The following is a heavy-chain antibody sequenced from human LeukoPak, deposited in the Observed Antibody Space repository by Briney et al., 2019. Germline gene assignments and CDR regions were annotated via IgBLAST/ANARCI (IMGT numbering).Heavy chain of an antibody. Sequence: GGSLRLSCAASGFTVSSNYMSWVRQAPGKGLEWVAFIRYDGSNKYYADSVKGRFTISRDNSKNTLYLQMNSLRAEDTAVYYCAKDGFHYYDSSGYDAFDIWGQGTMVTVSS. D-gene: IGHD3-22*01. CDR1: GFTVSSNY. CDR3: AKDGFHYYDSSGYDAFDI. V-gene: IGHV3-30*02. J-gene: IGHJ3*02. CDR2: IRYDGSNK.